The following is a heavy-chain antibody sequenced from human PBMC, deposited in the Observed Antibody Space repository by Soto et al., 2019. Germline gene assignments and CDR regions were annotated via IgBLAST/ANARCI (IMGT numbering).Heavy chain of an antibody. D-gene: IGHD1-26*01. Sequence: QAQLVESGGGLVKPGGSLRLSCAASGFTFSDFYMSWIRQAPGKGLEWVSYISTTSITIYYADSVKGRFTISRDNAKNSLYLEINGLRAEDTAICCCARARAGGGRSCDSWGQGTLVAVAS. J-gene: IGHJ4*02. V-gene: IGHV3-11*01. CDR3: ARARAGGGRSCDS. CDR2: ISTTSITI. CDR1: GFTFSDFY.